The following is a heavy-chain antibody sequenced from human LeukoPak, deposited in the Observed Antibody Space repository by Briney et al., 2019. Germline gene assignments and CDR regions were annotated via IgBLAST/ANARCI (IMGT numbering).Heavy chain of an antibody. D-gene: IGHD2-8*01. CDR3: ARNDGRPYYFDY. CDR1: GGSISSYY. J-gene: IGHJ4*02. V-gene: IGHV4-34*01. CDR2: INHSGST. Sequence: SETLSLTCTVSGGSISSYYWSWIRQPPGKGLEWIGEINHSGSTNYNPSLKSRVTISVDTSKNQFSLKLSSVTAADTAVYYCARNDGRPYYFDYWGQGTLVTVSS.